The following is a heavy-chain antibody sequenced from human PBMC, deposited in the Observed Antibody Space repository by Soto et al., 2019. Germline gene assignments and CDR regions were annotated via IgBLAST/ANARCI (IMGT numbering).Heavy chain of an antibody. CDR3: AAQGSYFWFDP. CDR1: GYTFTSYG. V-gene: IGHV1-18*01. Sequence: ASVPVYCKASGYTFTSYGISWVRQAPGQGLEWMGWISAYNGNTNYAQKLQGRVTMTTDTSTSTAYMELRSLRSDDTAVYYCAAQGSYFWFDPWGQGTLVTVFS. CDR2: ISAYNGNT. D-gene: IGHD1-26*01. J-gene: IGHJ5*02.